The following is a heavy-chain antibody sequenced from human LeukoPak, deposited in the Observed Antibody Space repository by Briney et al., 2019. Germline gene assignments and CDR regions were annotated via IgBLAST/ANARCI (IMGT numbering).Heavy chain of an antibody. J-gene: IGHJ6*02. CDR1: GFTFSSYA. CDR2: ISGSGGST. Sequence: PGGSLRLSCAASGFTFSSYAMSWVRQAPGKGLEWVSAISGSGGSTYYADSVKGRFTISRDNSKNTLYLQMNSLRAEDTAVYYCAKDQEGEQWLEVTLIRYGMDVWGQGTTVTVSS. CDR3: AKDQEGEQWLEVTLIRYGMDV. V-gene: IGHV3-23*01. D-gene: IGHD6-19*01.